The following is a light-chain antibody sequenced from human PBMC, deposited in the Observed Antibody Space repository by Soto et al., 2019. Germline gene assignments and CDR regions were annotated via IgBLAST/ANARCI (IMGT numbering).Light chain of an antibody. J-gene: IGLJ3*02. CDR2: ELS. CDR3: NSYSSSSTWV. V-gene: IGLV2-14*01. Sequence: QSVLTQPASVSGSPGQSITISCTGTSSDVGVYNYVSWYQQHPRKAPKLIIYELSFRPSGVSNRFSGSKSGNTASLTISGLQAEDEADYYCNSYSSSSTWVFGGGTKLTVL. CDR1: SSDVGVYNY.